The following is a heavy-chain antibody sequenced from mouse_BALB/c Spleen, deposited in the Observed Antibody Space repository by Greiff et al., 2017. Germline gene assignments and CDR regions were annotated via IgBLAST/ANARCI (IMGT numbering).Heavy chain of an antibody. V-gene: IGHV7-1*02. Sequence: EVKLVDSGGGLVQPGGSLRLSCATSGFTFSDFYMEWVRQPPGKRLEWIAASRNKANDYTTEYSASVKGRFIVSRDTSQSILYLQMNALRAEDTAIYYCARDANYYWYFDVWGAGTTVTVSS. CDR3: ARDANYYWYFDV. J-gene: IGHJ1*01. CDR1: GFTFSDFY. CDR2: SRNKANDYTT.